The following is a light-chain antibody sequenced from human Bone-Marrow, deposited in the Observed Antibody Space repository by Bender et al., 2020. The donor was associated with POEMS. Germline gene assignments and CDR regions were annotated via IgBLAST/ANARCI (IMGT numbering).Light chain of an antibody. CDR2: DVS. CDR1: SSDVGTYNY. V-gene: IGLV2-14*03. CDR3: GSYTTSNTGV. J-gene: IGLJ1*01. Sequence: QSALTQPASVSWPLGQSIIISSTGTSSDVGTYNYVSWYQQHPGKAPKVIIYDVSDRPSEVSNRFSGSKSGNPASLTISGLQAEDEADYYCGSYTTSNTGVCGTGTEVT.